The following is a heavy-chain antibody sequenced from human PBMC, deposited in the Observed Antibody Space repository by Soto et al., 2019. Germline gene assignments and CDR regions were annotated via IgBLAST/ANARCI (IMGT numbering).Heavy chain of an antibody. CDR1: GYTFTGYY. Sequence: ASVTVSCKASGYTFTGYYMHWVRQAPGQGLEWMGWINPNSGGTNYAQKFQGWVTMTRDTSISTAYMELSRLRSDDTAVYYCARDLETGTTSLDYWGQGTLVTVSS. V-gene: IGHV1-2*04. J-gene: IGHJ4*02. D-gene: IGHD1-7*01. CDR2: INPNSGGT. CDR3: ARDLETGTTSLDY.